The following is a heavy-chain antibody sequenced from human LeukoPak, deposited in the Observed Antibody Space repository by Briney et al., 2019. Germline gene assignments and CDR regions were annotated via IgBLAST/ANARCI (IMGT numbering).Heavy chain of an antibody. CDR1: GGSISSSSYY. J-gene: IGHJ6*03. D-gene: IGHD3-9*01. Sequence: PSETLSLTCTVSGGSISSSSYYWGWIRQPPGKGLEWIGSIYYSGSTYYNPSLKSRVTISVDTSKNQFSLKLSSVTAADTAVYYCARVLRYFDWYRELYYYYYMDVWGKGTTVTVSS. CDR2: IYYSGST. V-gene: IGHV4-39*07. CDR3: ARVLRYFDWYRELYYYYYMDV.